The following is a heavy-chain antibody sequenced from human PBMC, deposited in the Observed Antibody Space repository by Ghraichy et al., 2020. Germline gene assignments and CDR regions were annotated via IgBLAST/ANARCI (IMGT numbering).Heavy chain of an antibody. CDR3: ARGSAVVRFYYYAGLDV. Sequence: GGSLRLSCVASGFTFSSYNLNWVRQAPGKGLEWVSYITSSSRTKSYADSVKGRFTISRDNAKNSLYLQMNSLRDEDTAVYYCARGSAVVRFYYYAGLDVWGKGTTVTVSS. D-gene: IGHD4-23*01. J-gene: IGHJ6*04. V-gene: IGHV3-48*02. CDR1: GFTFSSYN. CDR2: ITSSSRTK.